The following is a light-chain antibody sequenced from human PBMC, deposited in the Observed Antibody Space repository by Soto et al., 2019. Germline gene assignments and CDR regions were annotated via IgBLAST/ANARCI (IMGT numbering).Light chain of an antibody. Sequence: IQMTQSPSSLSASLGDRATITCRASQGISSWLAWYQQKPGKAPKLLIYDASSLESGVPSRFSGSGSGTEFTLTISSLQPDDFATYYCQHYNSYSEAFGQGTKVDIK. V-gene: IGKV1-5*01. CDR1: QGISSW. J-gene: IGKJ1*01. CDR3: QHYNSYSEA. CDR2: DAS.